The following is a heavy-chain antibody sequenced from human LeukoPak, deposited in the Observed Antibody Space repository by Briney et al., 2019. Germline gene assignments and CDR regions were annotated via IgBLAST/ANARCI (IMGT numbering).Heavy chain of an antibody. Sequence: SVKVSCKASGGTFSSYTISWVRQAPGQGLEWMGRIITILGIANYAQKFQGRVTITADKSTSTAYMELSSLRSEDTAVYYCASLETGDFDYWGQGTLVTVSS. D-gene: IGHD7-27*01. V-gene: IGHV1-69*02. J-gene: IGHJ4*02. CDR1: GGTFSSYT. CDR2: IITILGIA. CDR3: ASLETGDFDY.